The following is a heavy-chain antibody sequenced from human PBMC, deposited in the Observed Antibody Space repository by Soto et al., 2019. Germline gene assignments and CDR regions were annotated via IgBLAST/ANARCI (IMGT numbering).Heavy chain of an antibody. V-gene: IGHV1-8*01. CDR1: GYTFTSYD. CDR3: ARVGYRSSWYYYYGMDV. J-gene: IGHJ6*02. CDR2: MNPNSGNT. D-gene: IGHD6-13*01. Sequence: QVQLVQSGAEVKKPGASVKVSCKASGYTFTSYDINWVRQATGQGLEWMGWMNPNSGNTGYAQKFQGRVTMTRNTSISTAYMELSSLRSEDTAVYYCARVGYRSSWYYYYGMDVWGQGTTVTVSS.